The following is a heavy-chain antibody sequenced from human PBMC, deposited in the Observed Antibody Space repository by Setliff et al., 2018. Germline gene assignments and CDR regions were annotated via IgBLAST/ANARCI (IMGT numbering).Heavy chain of an antibody. J-gene: IGHJ3*02. Sequence: GGSLRLSCAASGFTFSSYGMHWVRQAPGKGLEWVAVIWYDGSNKYYADSVKGRFTISRDNSKNTLYLQMNSLRAEDTAVYYCAKSWSGYSDAFDIRGQGTMVT. CDR2: IWYDGSNK. D-gene: IGHD3-3*01. CDR3: AKSWSGYSDAFDI. CDR1: GFTFSSYG. V-gene: IGHV3-33*06.